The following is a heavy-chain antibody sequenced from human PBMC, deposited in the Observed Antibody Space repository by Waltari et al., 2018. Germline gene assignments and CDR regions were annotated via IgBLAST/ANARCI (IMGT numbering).Heavy chain of an antibody. CDR2: IIPIFGTA. Sequence: QVQLVQSGAEVKKPGSSVKVSCKASGGTFSSYAISWVRQAPGQGLGWMGGIIPIFGTASYAQKVQGRVTITADESTSTAYMELSSLRSEDTAVYYCASPNSPLINGRRRYDLDYWGQGTLVTVSS. J-gene: IGHJ4*02. V-gene: IGHV1-69*01. CDR1: GGTFSSYA. D-gene: IGHD2-8*01. CDR3: ASPNSPLINGRRRYDLDY.